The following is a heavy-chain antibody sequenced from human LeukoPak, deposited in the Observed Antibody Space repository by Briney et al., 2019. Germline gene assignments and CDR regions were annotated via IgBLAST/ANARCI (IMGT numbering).Heavy chain of an antibody. Sequence: GGSLRLSCAASGFTFSSYSMNWVRQAPGKGLEWISSISSSSSYIYYADSVKGRFTISRDNAKNSLYLQMNSLRAEDTAVYYCARSLLSHNWFDPWGQGTLVTVSS. CDR1: GFTFSSYS. J-gene: IGHJ5*02. CDR2: ISSSSSYI. CDR3: ARSLLSHNWFDP. D-gene: IGHD3-16*02. V-gene: IGHV3-21*01.